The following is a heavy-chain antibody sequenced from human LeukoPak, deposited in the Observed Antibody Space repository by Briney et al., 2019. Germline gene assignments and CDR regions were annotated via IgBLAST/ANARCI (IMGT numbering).Heavy chain of an antibody. CDR3: ARVGTQWLVLYYFDY. D-gene: IGHD6-19*01. CDR2: ISSNGSTI. V-gene: IGHV3-48*03. J-gene: IGHJ4*02. CDR1: GFTFSSYE. Sequence: GGSLRLSCAASGFTFSSYEMNWVRQAPGKGLEWVSYISSNGSTIYYADSVKGRFTISRDNSKNTLYLQMNSLRAEDTAVYYCARVGTQWLVLYYFDYWGQGTLVTVSS.